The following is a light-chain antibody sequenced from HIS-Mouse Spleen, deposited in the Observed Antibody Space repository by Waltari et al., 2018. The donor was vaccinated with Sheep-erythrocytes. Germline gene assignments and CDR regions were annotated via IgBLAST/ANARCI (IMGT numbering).Light chain of an antibody. J-gene: IGKJ1*01. CDR2: LGS. CDR1: QSLLHSNGYNY. Sequence: DIVMTQSPLSLPVTPGEPASISCRSSQSLLHSNGYNYLDWYLQKPGQSPQLLIYLGSSRGSGVPDRFSGSGAGTDFTLKISRVEAEDVGVYYCMQALQTPRTFGQGTKVEIK. CDR3: MQALQTPRT. V-gene: IGKV2-28*01.